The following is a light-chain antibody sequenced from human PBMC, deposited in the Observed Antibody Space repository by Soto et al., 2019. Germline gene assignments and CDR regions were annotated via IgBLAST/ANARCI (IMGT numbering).Light chain of an antibody. V-gene: IGKV3-20*01. CDR1: QSVTASN. CDR3: QQYGSSGGHG. CDR2: RAS. Sequence: EIVLTQSPGTLSLSPGESATLSCRASQSVTASNLAWYQQKPGQAPRLLIYRASNRATGIPDRFSGSGSGTEFTLTINRLEPGDFAVYYRQQYGSSGGHGFGQGTKVEIK. J-gene: IGKJ2*03.